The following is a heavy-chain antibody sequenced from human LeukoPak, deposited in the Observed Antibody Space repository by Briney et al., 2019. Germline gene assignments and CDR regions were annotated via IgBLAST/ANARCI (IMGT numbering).Heavy chain of an antibody. D-gene: IGHD6-13*01. CDR1: GFTFSSYW. V-gene: IGHV3-7*03. CDR2: IKQDGSEK. CDR3: AKDIAAAQIWNFQH. Sequence: GGSLRLSCAASGFTFSSYWMSWVRQAPGKGLEWVANIKQDGSEKYYVDSVKGRFTISRDNAKNSLYLQMNSLRAEDTALYYCAKDIAAAQIWNFQHWGQGTLVTVSS. J-gene: IGHJ1*01.